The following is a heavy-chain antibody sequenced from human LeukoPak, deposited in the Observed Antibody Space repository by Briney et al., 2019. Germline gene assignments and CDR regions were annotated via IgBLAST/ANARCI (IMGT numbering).Heavy chain of an antibody. Sequence: GGSLRLSCAASGFTFSSYGMHWVRQAPGKGLEWVAVISYDGSNKYYADSVKGRFTISRDNSKNTLYPQMNSLRAEDTAVYYCAKDPSRKFGRTYYYYYYGMDVWGQGTTVTVSS. J-gene: IGHJ6*02. CDR2: ISYDGSNK. CDR1: GFTFSSYG. V-gene: IGHV3-30*18. D-gene: IGHD3/OR15-3a*01. CDR3: AKDPSRKFGRTYYYYYYGMDV.